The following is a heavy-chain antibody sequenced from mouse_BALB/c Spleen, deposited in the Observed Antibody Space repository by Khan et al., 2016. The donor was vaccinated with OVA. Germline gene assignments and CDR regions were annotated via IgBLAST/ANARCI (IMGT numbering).Heavy chain of an antibody. CDR2: IYPFNDDT. V-gene: IGHV1S136*01. CDR1: GYTFTSYV. Sequence: VQLKESGPELVKPGASVKMSCEASGYTFTSYVIHWVKQKPGQGLEWIGYIYPFNDDTKYNEKFKGKATLTSDTSSSTAYMELRSLASEYSAVYYCAKNYRYDVYFDYWGQGTTLTVSS. J-gene: IGHJ2*01. D-gene: IGHD2-14*01. CDR3: AKNYRYDVYFDY.